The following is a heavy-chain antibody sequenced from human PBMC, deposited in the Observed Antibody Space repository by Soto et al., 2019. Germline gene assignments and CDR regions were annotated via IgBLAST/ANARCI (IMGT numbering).Heavy chain of an antibody. CDR2: IHYGETT. Sequence: QVQLQESGPGLVKPSETLSLTCTVSGGSISSYYWTWIRQPPGKRLEWIGYIHYGETTNYNPYLKSRVTISVDTSRNQFSLKLNSVTAADTAVYYCARQVGGYYPVHYWGQGTLVTVSS. V-gene: IGHV4-59*08. CDR1: GGSISSYY. J-gene: IGHJ4*02. D-gene: IGHD5-12*01. CDR3: ARQVGGYYPVHY.